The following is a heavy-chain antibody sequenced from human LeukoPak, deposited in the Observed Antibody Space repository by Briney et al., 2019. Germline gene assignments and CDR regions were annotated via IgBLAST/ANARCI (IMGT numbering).Heavy chain of an antibody. CDR2: INHSGST. Sequence: SETLSLTCAVYGGSFSGYYWSWIRQPPGKGLEWTGEINHSGSTNYNPSLKSRVTISVDTSKNQFSLKLSSMTAADTAVYYCARSGRRWLQLPKYYFDYWGQGTLVTVSS. CDR3: ARSGRRWLQLPKYYFDY. D-gene: IGHD5-24*01. CDR1: GGSFSGYY. V-gene: IGHV4-34*01. J-gene: IGHJ4*02.